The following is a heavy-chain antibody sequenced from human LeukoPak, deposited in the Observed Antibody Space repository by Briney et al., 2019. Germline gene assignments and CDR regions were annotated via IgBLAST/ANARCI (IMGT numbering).Heavy chain of an antibody. J-gene: IGHJ6*03. CDR3: ARDEYCSGGSCYFTHDYYYYMDV. Sequence: GGSLRLSCAASGFTLSSYWMSWVRQAPGKGLEWVANIKQDGSEKYYVDSVKGRFTISRDNAKNSLYLQMNSLRAEDTAVYYCARDEYCSGGSCYFTHDYYYYMDVWGKGTTVTVSS. CDR1: GFTLSSYW. D-gene: IGHD2-15*01. CDR2: IKQDGSEK. V-gene: IGHV3-7*01.